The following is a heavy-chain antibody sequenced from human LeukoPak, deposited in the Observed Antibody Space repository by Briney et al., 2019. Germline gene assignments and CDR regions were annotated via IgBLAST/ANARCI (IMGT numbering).Heavy chain of an antibody. CDR1: GFTFSTYV. CDR2: IKQDGSEK. Sequence: PGGSLRLSCAASGFTFSTYVMHWVRQAPGKGLEWVANIKQDGSEKYYVDSVKGRFTISRDNAKNSLYLQMNSLRAEDTAVYYCAREAATVTAAHHIDYWGQGTLVTVSS. J-gene: IGHJ4*02. CDR3: AREAATVTAAHHIDY. V-gene: IGHV3-7*03. D-gene: IGHD4-17*01.